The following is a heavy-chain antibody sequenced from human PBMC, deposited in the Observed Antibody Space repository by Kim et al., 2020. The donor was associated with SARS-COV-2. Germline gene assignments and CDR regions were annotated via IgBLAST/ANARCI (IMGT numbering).Heavy chain of an antibody. CDR2: INHSGST. V-gene: IGHV4-34*01. Sequence: SETLSLTCAVYGGSFSGYYWSWIRQPPGKGLEWIGEINHSGSTNYNPSLKSRVTISADTSKNQFSLKLSSVTAADTAVYYCARGIPWVRENWFDPWGQGTLVTVSS. CDR1: GGSFSGYY. D-gene: IGHD3-10*01. CDR3: ARGIPWVRENWFDP. J-gene: IGHJ5*02.